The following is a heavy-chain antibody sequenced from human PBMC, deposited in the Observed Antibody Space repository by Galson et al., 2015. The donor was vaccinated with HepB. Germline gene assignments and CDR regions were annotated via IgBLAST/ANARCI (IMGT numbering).Heavy chain of an antibody. D-gene: IGHD3-22*01. J-gene: IGHJ4*02. CDR2: IYFTGRV. Sequence: ETLSLTCTVAGAFIDGTTYYWGWIRQSPGKGLEWMGSIYFTGRVYDNPSLKSRLTISVDTSRNQFSLRLRSVTAADTAIYYCAKSSGYWSFDYWGQGTLVTVSS. V-gene: IGHV4-39*01. CDR3: AKSSGYWSFDY. CDR1: GAFIDGTTYY.